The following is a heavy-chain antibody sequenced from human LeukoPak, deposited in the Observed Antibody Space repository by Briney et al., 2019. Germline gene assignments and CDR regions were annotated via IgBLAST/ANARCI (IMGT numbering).Heavy chain of an antibody. D-gene: IGHD2-2*01. CDR3: ARGSCSSSSCYERLNGLDV. Sequence: GGSLRLSCAASGFTFSNYDMHWVRQVTGKGLEWVSAFHTAGDTHYSGSVKGRFATSRENAKNSFYLQMNNLGAGDTALYYCARGSCSSSSCYERLNGLDVWGQGTPVTVSS. CDR1: GFTFSNYD. CDR2: FHTAGDT. V-gene: IGHV3-13*01. J-gene: IGHJ6*02.